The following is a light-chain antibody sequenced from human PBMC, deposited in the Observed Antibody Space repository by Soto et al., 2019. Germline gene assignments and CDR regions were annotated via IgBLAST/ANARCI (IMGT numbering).Light chain of an antibody. V-gene: IGLV2-14*01. Sequence: QSALTQPASVSGSPGQSITISCTGTSSDVGGYNYVSWYQQHPGKAPKLMIYDVSNRPSGVSNRFSGSKSGNTASLTISGLQADDDDDYYCSSYTSSSTLYVFGTGTKVTVL. CDR1: SSDVGGYNY. CDR2: DVS. J-gene: IGLJ1*01. CDR3: SSYTSSSTLYV.